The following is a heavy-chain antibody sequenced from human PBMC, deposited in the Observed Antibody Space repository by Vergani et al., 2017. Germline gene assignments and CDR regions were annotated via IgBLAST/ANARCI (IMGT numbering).Heavy chain of an antibody. V-gene: IGHV2-5*02. Sequence: QITLKESGPTLVKPTQTLTLTCTFSGFSLSTSGVGVGWIRQPPGKALEWLALIYWDDDKPYSPSLKSRLTITKETSKNQVVLTMTNMDPVDTATYYCASAPIAVAGDYFDYWGQGTLVTVSS. J-gene: IGHJ4*02. CDR2: IYWDDDK. CDR1: GFSLSTSGVG. D-gene: IGHD6-19*01. CDR3: ASAPIAVAGDYFDY.